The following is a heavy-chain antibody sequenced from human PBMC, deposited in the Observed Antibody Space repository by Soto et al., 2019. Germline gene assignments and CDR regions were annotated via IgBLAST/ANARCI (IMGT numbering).Heavy chain of an antibody. CDR3: ARYALGGWGAFDI. CDR2: ISYDGSNK. Sequence: QVQLVESGGGVVQPGRSLRLSCAASGFTFSSYAMHWVRQAPGKGLEWVAVISYDGSNKYYADSVKGRFTISRDNSKNTMYMQMNSLIAEVTAVYYCARYALGGWGAFDIWGQGTMVTVSS. D-gene: IGHD3-16*01. V-gene: IGHV3-30-3*01. CDR1: GFTFSSYA. J-gene: IGHJ3*02.